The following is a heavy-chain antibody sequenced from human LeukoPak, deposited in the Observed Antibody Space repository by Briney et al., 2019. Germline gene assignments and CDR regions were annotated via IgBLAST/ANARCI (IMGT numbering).Heavy chain of an antibody. D-gene: IGHD2-2*01. Sequence: ASVKVSCKPSGYTFTVNYLHWVRQAPGQGLEWVGWMNPNSGVTVYAQNFQGRVTMTRDTSISTAYMELSSLTSDDTAVYHCTRGAGTSWFDYWGQGSLVTVSS. J-gene: IGHJ4*02. CDR1: GYTFTVNY. V-gene: IGHV1-2*02. CDR2: MNPNSGVT. CDR3: TRGAGTSWFDY.